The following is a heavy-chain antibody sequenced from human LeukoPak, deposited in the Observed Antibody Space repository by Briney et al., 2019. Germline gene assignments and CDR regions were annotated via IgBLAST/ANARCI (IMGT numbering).Heavy chain of an antibody. J-gene: IGHJ4*02. CDR1: GGSFSGYY. CDR3: ARGWVATGYYFDY. CDR2: INHSGST. D-gene: IGHD5-12*01. V-gene: IGHV4-34*01. Sequence: SETLSLTCAVYGGSFSGYYWSWIRQPPGKGLEWIGEINHSGSTNYNPSLKSRVTISVDTSKNQFSLKLSSVTAADTAVYYCARGWVATGYYFDYWGQGTLVTVSS.